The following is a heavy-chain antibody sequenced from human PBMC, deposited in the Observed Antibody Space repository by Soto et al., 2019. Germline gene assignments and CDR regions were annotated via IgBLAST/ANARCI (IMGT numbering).Heavy chain of an antibody. CDR1: GGYISGGYYS. V-gene: IGHV4-31*11. D-gene: IGHD5-12*01. Sequence: SETLSLTCAVSGGYISGGYYSWSWIRQHPGKGLEWVGYSYYTGSSYYNPSLKSRVTISVDASKNQLSLRLASVTAADTAVYYCARDLRGYSRYDYLDYWGQGIPVTAPQ. CDR2: SYYTGSS. CDR3: ARDLRGYSRYDYLDY. J-gene: IGHJ4*02.